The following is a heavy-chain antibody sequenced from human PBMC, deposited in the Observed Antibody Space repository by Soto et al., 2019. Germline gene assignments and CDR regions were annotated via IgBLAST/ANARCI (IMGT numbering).Heavy chain of an antibody. CDR1: GFKFDDYA. CDR3: AKDIYDILTGFSRGDGLDL. V-gene: IGHV3-9*01. Sequence: EVQLVESGGGLVQPGRSLRLACTASGFKFDDYAMRWVRQAPGKGLEWVSGISCKGGSMYYADSVKGRFTISRDNAKNTLYLQINSLRPEDTALYYCAKDIYDILTGFSRGDGLDLWGHGTMVTVSS. D-gene: IGHD3-9*01. J-gene: IGHJ3*01. CDR2: ISCKGGSM.